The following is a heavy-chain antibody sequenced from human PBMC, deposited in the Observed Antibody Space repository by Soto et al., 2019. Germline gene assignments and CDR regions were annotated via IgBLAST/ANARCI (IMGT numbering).Heavy chain of an antibody. CDR1: GFTFSSYG. J-gene: IGHJ4*02. CDR3: AKDQPTQAAVDY. D-gene: IGHD6-13*01. Sequence: PGGSLRLSCAASGFTFSSYGMHWVRQAPGKGLEWVAVISHDGSNKYYADSVKGRFTISRDNSKNTLYLQMNSLRAEDTAVYYCAKDQPTQAAVDYWGQGTLVTAPQ. CDR2: ISHDGSNK. V-gene: IGHV3-30*18.